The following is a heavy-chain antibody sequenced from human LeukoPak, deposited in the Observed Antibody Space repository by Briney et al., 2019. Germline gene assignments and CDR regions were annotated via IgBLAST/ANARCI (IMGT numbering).Heavy chain of an antibody. Sequence: GGSLRLSCAASGFTFSSYAMSWVRQAPGKGLEWVSSISRSSTYIYYADSVKGRFTISRDNAKNSLYLQMNTLRGEDTAVYYCASSTLGYFDYWGHGTLVTVSS. J-gene: IGHJ4*01. V-gene: IGHV3-21*01. CDR1: GFTFSSYA. D-gene: IGHD7-27*01. CDR3: ASSTLGYFDY. CDR2: ISRSSTYI.